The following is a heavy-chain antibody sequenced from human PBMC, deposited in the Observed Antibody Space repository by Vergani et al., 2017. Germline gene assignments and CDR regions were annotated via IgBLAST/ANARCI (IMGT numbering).Heavy chain of an antibody. D-gene: IGHD1-1*01. CDR1: EYSFGNYW. V-gene: IGHV5-51*01. CDR3: ARHTTYTDS. CDR2: IYPADSDT. J-gene: IGHJ4*02. Sequence: VALVQSGPEMREAGESLKISCKGSEYSFGNYWIGWVRQMPGKGLEWMGIIYPADSDTRYSPSFQGQVTISADKSISTAFLQWDSLKASDTSLYYCARHTTYTDSWGQGTLVTVSS.